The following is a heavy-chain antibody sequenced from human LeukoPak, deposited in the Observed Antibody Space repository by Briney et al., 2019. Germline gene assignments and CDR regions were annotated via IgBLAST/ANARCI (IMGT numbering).Heavy chain of an antibody. CDR2: MNPNSGNT. Sequence: ASVKVSCKASGYTFTSYDINWVRQAPGQGLEWMGWMNPNSGNTGYAQKFQGRVTMTRNTSISTAYMELSSVRSEDTAVYYCARVRVDSSGWPFDYWGQGTLVTVSS. D-gene: IGHD6-19*01. V-gene: IGHV1-8*01. CDR3: ARVRVDSSGWPFDY. CDR1: GYTFTSYD. J-gene: IGHJ4*02.